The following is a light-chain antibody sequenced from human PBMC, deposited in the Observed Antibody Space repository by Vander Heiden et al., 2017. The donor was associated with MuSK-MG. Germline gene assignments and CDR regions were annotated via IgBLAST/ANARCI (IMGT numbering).Light chain of an antibody. Sequence: DIVLTQSPGTLSLSPGERATLSCRASQSVSSNFLAWYQQRPGQSPRLLIYGASIRATGIPERISGSGSGTDFTLTISRLEPEDFAVYYCQQYGNSPVTFGQETRLEIK. CDR2: GAS. CDR3: QQYGNSPVT. J-gene: IGKJ5*01. V-gene: IGKV3-20*01. CDR1: QSVSSNF.